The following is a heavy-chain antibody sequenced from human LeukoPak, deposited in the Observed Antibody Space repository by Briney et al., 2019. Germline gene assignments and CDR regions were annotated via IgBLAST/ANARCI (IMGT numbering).Heavy chain of an antibody. CDR2: INHSGST. D-gene: IGHD3-16*01. J-gene: IGHJ3*01. CDR3: ARFDHVWETHGMDAFDL. CDR1: GGSFTDYY. V-gene: IGHV4-34*01. Sequence: PSETLSLTCAVYGGSFTDYYWNWIRQPPGKGLEWIGEINHSGSTNYNSSLKSRVTTSVDTSKNQFSLHLSSVTAADTAVYYCARFDHVWETHGMDAFDLWGQGTMVTVSS.